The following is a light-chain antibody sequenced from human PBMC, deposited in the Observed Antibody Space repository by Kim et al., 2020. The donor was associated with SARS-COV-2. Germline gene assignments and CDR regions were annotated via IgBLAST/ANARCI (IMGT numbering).Light chain of an antibody. V-gene: IGKV3-20*01. CDR1: QVVSFAY. CDR2: ATS. J-gene: IGKJ1*01. CDR3: QHYTQQDDTSPRT. Sequence: RATHSCRASQVVSFAYVAWYQQKPGQAPRLLIYATSSRATGIPARFSGSGSGTGFTLTISRLEPEDFATYYCQHYTQQDDTSPRTFGQGTKVEVK.